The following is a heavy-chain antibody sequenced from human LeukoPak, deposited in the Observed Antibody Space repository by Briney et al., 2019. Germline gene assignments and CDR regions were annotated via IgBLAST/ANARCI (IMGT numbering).Heavy chain of an antibody. D-gene: IGHD3-3*01. V-gene: IGHV4-39*01. CDR3: ARHASVSGNWPRPLDY. CDR2: IYYSGST. CDR1: GGSISSSSYY. Sequence: SETLSLTCTVSGGSISSSSYYWGWVRQPPGKGLEWIANIYYSGSTYYSPALRSRVTISVDTSKNQFSLKLTSVTAADTAVYYCARHASVSGNWPRPLDYWGQGSLVTVSS. J-gene: IGHJ4*02.